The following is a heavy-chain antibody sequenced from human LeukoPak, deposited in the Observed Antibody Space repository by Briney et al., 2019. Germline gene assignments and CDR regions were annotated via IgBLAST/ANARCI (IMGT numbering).Heavy chain of an antibody. CDR2: ISSSSSTI. CDR1: GFTFSNYS. Sequence: GGSLRLSCAASGFTFSNYSMNWVRQAPGKGLEWVSYISSSSSTIYYADSVKGRFTISRDNAKNSLYLQMNSLRDEDTAVYYCARALRIVGAKGLDYWGQGTLVTVSS. J-gene: IGHJ4*02. V-gene: IGHV3-48*02. D-gene: IGHD1-26*01. CDR3: ARALRIVGAKGLDY.